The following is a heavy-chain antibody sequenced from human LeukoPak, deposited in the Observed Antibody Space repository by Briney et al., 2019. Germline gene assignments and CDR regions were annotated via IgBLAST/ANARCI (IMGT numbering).Heavy chain of an antibody. V-gene: IGHV1-2*02. CDR3: AREVTSIAVAGTLLNFDY. Sequence: ASVKVSCKASGYIFTGYYMHWVRQAPGQGLEGMGCINPNSGGTNYAQKFQGRVTMTRDTPIRAADRDLSKLRSDDTAVYYCAREVTSIAVAGTLLNFDYWGQGTLVPVSS. J-gene: IGHJ4*02. CDR2: INPNSGGT. CDR1: GYIFTGYY. D-gene: IGHD6-19*01.